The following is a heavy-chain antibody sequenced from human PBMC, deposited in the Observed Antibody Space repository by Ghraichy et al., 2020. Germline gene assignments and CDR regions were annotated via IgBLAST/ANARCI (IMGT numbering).Heavy chain of an antibody. CDR3: AREPPNYDILTGYYSTWAFDI. J-gene: IGHJ3*02. CDR2: IYYSGST. CDR1: GGSISSYY. Sequence: SETLSLTCTVSGGSISSYYWSWIRQPPGKGLEWIGYIYYSGSTNYNPSLKSRVTTSVDTSKNQFSLKLSSVTAADTAVYYCAREPPNYDILTGYYSTWAFDIWGQGTMVTVSS. V-gene: IGHV4-59*01. D-gene: IGHD3-9*01.